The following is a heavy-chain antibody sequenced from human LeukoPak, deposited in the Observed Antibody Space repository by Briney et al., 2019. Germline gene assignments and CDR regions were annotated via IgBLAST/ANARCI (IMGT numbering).Heavy chain of an antibody. J-gene: IGHJ3*02. CDR1: GYTFTGYY. V-gene: IGHV1-2*02. CDR3: ARVVDRGSAFDI. Sequence: ASVKVSCKASGYTFTGYYMHWVRQAPGQGLEWMGWINPNSGGTNYAQKFQGRVTMTRDTSISTAYMELSRLGSDDTAVYYCARVVDRGSAFDIWGQGTMVTVSS. D-gene: IGHD1-14*01. CDR2: INPNSGGT.